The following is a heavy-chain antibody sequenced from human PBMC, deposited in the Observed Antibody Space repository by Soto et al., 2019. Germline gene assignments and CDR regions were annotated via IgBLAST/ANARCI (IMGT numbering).Heavy chain of an antibody. CDR2: IIPIFGTA. Sequence: SVKVSCKASGGTFSSYAISWVRQAPGQGLEWMGGIIPIFGTANYAQKFQGRVTITADESTSTAYMELSSLRSEDTAVYYCARVIQQLPFYYGMLVRDQGTLVTVFS. D-gene: IGHD6-13*01. V-gene: IGHV1-69*13. CDR1: GGTFSSYA. CDR3: ARVIQQLPFYYGMLV. J-gene: IGHJ6*02.